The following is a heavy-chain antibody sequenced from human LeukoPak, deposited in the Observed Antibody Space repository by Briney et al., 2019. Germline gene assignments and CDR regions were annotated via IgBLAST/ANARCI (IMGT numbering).Heavy chain of an antibody. J-gene: IGHJ4*02. D-gene: IGHD3-10*01. CDR3: ARERPLLWFGESLSSYDY. CDR2: ISAYNGNT. V-gene: IGHV1-18*01. CDR1: GYTFTSYG. Sequence: ASVKVSCKASGYTFTSYGISWVRQAPGQGLEGMGWISAYNGNTNYAQKLQGRVTMTTDTSTSTAYMELRSLRSDDTAVYYCARERPLLWFGESLSSYDYWGQGALVTVSS.